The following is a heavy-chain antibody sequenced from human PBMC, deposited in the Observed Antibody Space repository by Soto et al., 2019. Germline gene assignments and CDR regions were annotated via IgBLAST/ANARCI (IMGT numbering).Heavy chain of an antibody. D-gene: IGHD6-13*01. CDR1: GYTFSNYG. Sequence: QVQLVQSGAEVKKPGASVKVSCKASGYTFSNYGISWVRQAPGQGPEWMGWISGYNGNTKYAQTLQGRVTMTTDTSTSTAYMELRSLSSDDTAVYYCARGGSSWSTEYYQHWGQGTLVIVSS. J-gene: IGHJ1*01. V-gene: IGHV1-18*01. CDR2: ISGYNGNT. CDR3: ARGGSSWSTEYYQH.